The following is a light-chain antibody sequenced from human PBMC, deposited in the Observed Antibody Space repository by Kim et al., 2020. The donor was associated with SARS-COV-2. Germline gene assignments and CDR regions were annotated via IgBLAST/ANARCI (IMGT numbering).Light chain of an antibody. V-gene: IGKV3-15*01. CDR1: QSVSSN. CDR3: QQYNNWQLT. Sequence: EIVMTQSPATLSVSPGERATLSCRASQSVSSNLAWYQQKPGQAPRLLIYGASNRATGIPARFSGSGSGTEFTLNISSMQSEDFAVYYCQQYNNWQLTFGGGTKVEI. J-gene: IGKJ4*01. CDR2: GAS.